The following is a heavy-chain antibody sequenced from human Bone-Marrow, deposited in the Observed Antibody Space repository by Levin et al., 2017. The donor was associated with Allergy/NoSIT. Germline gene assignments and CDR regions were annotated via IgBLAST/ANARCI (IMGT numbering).Heavy chain of an antibody. J-gene: IGHJ4*02. D-gene: IGHD2-15*01. CDR2: ISYDGSNK. Sequence: PGGSLRLSCAASGFTFSSYAMHWVRQAPGKGLEWVAVISYDGSNKYYADSVKGRFTISRDNSKNTLYLQMNSLRAEDTAVYYCARDLRDIVVVVAATGILVYWGQGTLVTVSS. CDR1: GFTFSSYA. CDR3: ARDLRDIVVVVAATGILVY. V-gene: IGHV3-30-3*01.